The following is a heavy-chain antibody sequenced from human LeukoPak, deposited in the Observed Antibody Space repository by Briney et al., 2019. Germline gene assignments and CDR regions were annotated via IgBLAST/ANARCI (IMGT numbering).Heavy chain of an antibody. Sequence: GGSLRLSCAASGFAFNSLWMSWVRQAPGKGLEWVANIKQEGSEKNYVDSVRGLFTISRDNAKNSLYLQMNSLRVEDTAVYYCARRKPAVIWGPGTMVTVSS. V-gene: IGHV3-7*01. J-gene: IGHJ3*02. CDR1: GFAFNSLW. CDR3: ARRKPAVI. D-gene: IGHD2-2*01. CDR2: IKQEGSEK.